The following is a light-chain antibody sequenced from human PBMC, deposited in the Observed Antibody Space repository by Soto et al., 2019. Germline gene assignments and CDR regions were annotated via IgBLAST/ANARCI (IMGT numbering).Light chain of an antibody. CDR2: SAS. J-gene: IGKJ4*01. CDR1: QAMSTY. CDR3: QQLKSYPLT. Sequence: DIQLTQSPSFLSASIGDRVTISCRATQAMSTYLAWYQQKPGKAPKLLIYSASTLQSGVPSRFSGSGSGTWFTLTISSLQTEDFATYYCQQLKSYPLTCGGGTKVESK. V-gene: IGKV1-9*01.